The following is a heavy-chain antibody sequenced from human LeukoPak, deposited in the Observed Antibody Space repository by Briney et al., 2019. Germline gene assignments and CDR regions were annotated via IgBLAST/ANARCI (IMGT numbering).Heavy chain of an antibody. D-gene: IGHD3-22*01. V-gene: IGHV1-46*01. Sequence: GASVKVSCKASGYTFTSYYMHWVRQAPGQGLEWMGIINPSGGSTSYAQKFQGRVTMTRDTSTSTVYMELSSLRSEDTAVYYCARAGYYYDRAYAFDIWGQGTMVTVSS. CDR3: ARAGYYYDRAYAFDI. CDR2: INPSGGST. J-gene: IGHJ3*02. CDR1: GYTFTSYY.